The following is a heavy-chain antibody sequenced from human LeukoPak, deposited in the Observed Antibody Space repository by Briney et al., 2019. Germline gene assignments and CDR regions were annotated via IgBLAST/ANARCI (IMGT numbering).Heavy chain of an antibody. V-gene: IGHV3-23*01. CDR3: ASFWGWSLDY. J-gene: IGHJ4*02. CDR1: GFAFSSYA. CDR2: ISGSGIYET. Sequence: GGSLRLSCAASGFAFSSYAMTWVRQTPGKGLEWVSSISGSGIYETYYADSVKGRFTISRDNSKNTVYLQMNSLRAEDTALYYCASFWGWSLDYWGQGTLVTVSS. D-gene: IGHD2-15*01.